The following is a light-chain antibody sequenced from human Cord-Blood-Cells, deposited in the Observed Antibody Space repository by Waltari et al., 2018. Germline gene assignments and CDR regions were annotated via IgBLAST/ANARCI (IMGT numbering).Light chain of an antibody. Sequence: EIVLTQSPGTLSLSPGERATLSCRASQSVSSSYLAWYQQKPGQAPRRLIYGASSRATCIPDRFSGSGSGTDFTLTISRLEPEDFAVYYCQQYGSSQTFGQGTKVEIK. CDR3: QQYGSSQT. CDR2: GAS. J-gene: IGKJ1*01. CDR1: QSVSSSY. V-gene: IGKV3-20*01.